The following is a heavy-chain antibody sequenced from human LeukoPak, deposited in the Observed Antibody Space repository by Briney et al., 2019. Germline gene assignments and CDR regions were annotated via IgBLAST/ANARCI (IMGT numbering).Heavy chain of an antibody. CDR3: ARDRYYYDSSGYLFDY. V-gene: IGHV4-4*07. J-gene: IGHJ4*02. CDR2: IYTSGST. D-gene: IGHD3-22*01. CDR1: GGSISSYY. Sequence: PSETLSLTCTVSGGSISSYYWSWIRQPAGKGLEWIGRIYTSGSTNYNPSLKSRVNMSVDTSKNQFSLKLSSVTAADTAVYYCARDRYYYDSSGYLFDYWGQGTLVTVSS.